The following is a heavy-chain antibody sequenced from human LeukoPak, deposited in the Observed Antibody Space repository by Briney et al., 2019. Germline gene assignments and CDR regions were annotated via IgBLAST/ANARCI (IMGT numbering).Heavy chain of an antibody. D-gene: IGHD3-16*01. V-gene: IGHV3-23*01. CDR1: GFTFSSYG. CDR3: ARVSDPVMYYYDHMDV. Sequence: GGSLRLSCAASGFTFSSYGMSWVRQAPGKGLEWVSAITGSGGTTYYADSVKGRFTISRDYYKNTLYMQMNSLRAGDTVVYYCARVSDPVMYYYDHMDVWGKGTTVTISS. J-gene: IGHJ6*03. CDR2: ITGSGGTT.